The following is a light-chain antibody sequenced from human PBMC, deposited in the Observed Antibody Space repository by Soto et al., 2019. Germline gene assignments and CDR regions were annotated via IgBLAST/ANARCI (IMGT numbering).Light chain of an antibody. V-gene: IGLV2-23*02. CDR3: CSYAGSSTPLI. J-gene: IGLJ1*01. CDR1: SSDVGSYNL. Sequence: QCALTRPASVSGSPGQSITISCTGTSSDVGSYNLVSWYQQHPGKAPKLMIYEVSKRPSGVSNRFSGSKSGNTASLTISGLQAEDEADYYCCSYAGSSTPLIFGTGTKVTVL. CDR2: EVS.